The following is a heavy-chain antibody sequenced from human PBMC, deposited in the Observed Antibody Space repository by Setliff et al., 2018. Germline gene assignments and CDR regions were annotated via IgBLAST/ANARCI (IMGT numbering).Heavy chain of an antibody. J-gene: IGHJ4*02. CDR3: AKRHYPYYLDY. CDR1: GGSISSGDYY. CDR2: IYYSGST. V-gene: IGHV4-30-4*08. D-gene: IGHD3-10*01. Sequence: SETLSLTCTVSGGSISSGDYYWSWIRQPPGKGLEWIGYIYYSGSTYYNPSLKSRVTIAVDTSKNQFSLKLSSVTAADTAVYYCAKRHYPYYLDYWGQGTLVTVSS.